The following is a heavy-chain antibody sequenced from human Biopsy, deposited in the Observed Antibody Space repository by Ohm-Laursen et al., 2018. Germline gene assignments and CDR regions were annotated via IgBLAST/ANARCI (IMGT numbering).Heavy chain of an antibody. Sequence: SDTLSLTCTVPGGSFTGHYWSWIRQPPGKGLEWIGHISYTGYTSYNASLKSRVTISVDTSRNHFSLRLSSLTAADTAVYYCARGSNDFGGLYFPRWGQGTLLTVSS. CDR3: ARGSNDFGGLYFPR. V-gene: IGHV4-59*11. CDR2: ISYTGYT. J-gene: IGHJ4*02. CDR1: GGSFTGHY. D-gene: IGHD4-23*01.